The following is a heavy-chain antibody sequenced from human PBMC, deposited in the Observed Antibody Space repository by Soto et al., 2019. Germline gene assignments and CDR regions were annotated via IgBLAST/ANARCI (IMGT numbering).Heavy chain of an antibody. Sequence: SSETLSLTCTVSGASIRGFYWSWIRKSAGKGLEWIGRIYATGTTDYNPSLKSRVVMSVDTSKKQFSLKLRSVTAADTAVYYCVRDGTKTLRDWFDPWCQGISVTVSS. V-gene: IGHV4-4*07. D-gene: IGHD1-1*01. J-gene: IGHJ5*02. CDR2: IYATGTT. CDR3: VRDGTKTLRDWFDP. CDR1: GASIRGFY.